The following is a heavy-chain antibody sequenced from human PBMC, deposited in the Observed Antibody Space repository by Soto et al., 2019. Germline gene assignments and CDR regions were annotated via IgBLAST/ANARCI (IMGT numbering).Heavy chain of an antibody. D-gene: IGHD3-3*01. J-gene: IGHJ3*02. CDR3: AKSTGGVTLDAFDI. V-gene: IGHV3-23*01. Sequence: GGSLRLSCAASGFTFSSYAMSWVRQAPGKGLEWVSAISGSGGSTYYADSVKGRFTIYSDNSKNTLYLQMNGLRAEDTAVYYCAKSTGGVTLDAFDIWGQGTMVTVSS. CDR2: ISGSGGST. CDR1: GFTFSSYA.